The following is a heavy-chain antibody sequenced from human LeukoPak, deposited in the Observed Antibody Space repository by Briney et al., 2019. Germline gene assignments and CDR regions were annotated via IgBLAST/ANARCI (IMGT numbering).Heavy chain of an antibody. CDR3: ARGWIYCSSTSCYGYYFDY. CDR2: MNPNSGNT. Sequence: ASVEVSCKASGYTFTSYDINWVRQATGQGLEWMGWMNPNSGNTGYAQKFQGRVTMTRNTSISTAYMELSSLRSEDTAVYYCARGWIYCSSTSCYGYYFDYWGQGTLVTVSS. V-gene: IGHV1-8*01. D-gene: IGHD2-2*01. CDR1: GYTFTSYD. J-gene: IGHJ4*02.